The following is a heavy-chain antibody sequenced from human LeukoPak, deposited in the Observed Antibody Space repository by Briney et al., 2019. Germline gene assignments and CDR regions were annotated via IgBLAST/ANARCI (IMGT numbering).Heavy chain of an antibody. D-gene: IGHD4-17*01. CDR3: ARGFAGATVTTFDY. J-gene: IGHJ4*02. CDR1: GGANSSGACS. V-gene: IGHV4-30-2*01. Sequence: PSAAVSLTCAVSGGANSSGACSWSWHSQPPGKALKGIGNLFHRGSTYYNPSLKSRVPISVDRSKNQFSLKLSSVTAADTAVYYCARGFAGATVTTFDYWGQGTLVTVSS. CDR2: LFHRGST.